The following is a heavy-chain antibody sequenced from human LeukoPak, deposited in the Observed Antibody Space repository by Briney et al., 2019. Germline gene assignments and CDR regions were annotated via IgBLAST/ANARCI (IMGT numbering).Heavy chain of an antibody. CDR2: IYSGGST. V-gene: IGHV3-53*04. CDR3: AVQDYGGVDY. D-gene: IGHD4-23*01. J-gene: IGHJ4*02. Sequence: GGSLRLSCAASGFTFGIYGMSWVRQAPGKGPEWVSVIYSGGSTYYADSVKGRFTISRHNSKNTLYLQMNSLRAEDTAVYYCAVQDYGGVDYWGQGTLVTVSS. CDR1: GFTFGIYG.